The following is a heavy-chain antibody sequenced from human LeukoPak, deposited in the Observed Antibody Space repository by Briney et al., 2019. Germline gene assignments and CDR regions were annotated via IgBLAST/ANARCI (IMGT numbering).Heavy chain of an antibody. J-gene: IGHJ6*03. V-gene: IGHV1-2*02. CDR3: ARAGDTPALDYYMDV. CDR2: INPNSGGT. Sequence: HGASVKVSCKASGYTFTGYYMHWVRQAPGQGLEWMGWINPNSGGTNYAQKFQGRVTMTRDTSISTAYMELSRLRSEDTAVYYCARAGDTPALDYYMDVWGKGTTVTVSS. CDR1: GYTFTGYY. D-gene: IGHD3-16*01.